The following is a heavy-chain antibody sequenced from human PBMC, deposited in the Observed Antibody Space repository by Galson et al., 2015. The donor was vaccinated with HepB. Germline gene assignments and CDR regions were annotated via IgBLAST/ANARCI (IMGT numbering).Heavy chain of an antibody. V-gene: IGHV3-33*08. J-gene: IGHJ6*02. D-gene: IGHD3-9*01. Sequence: SLRLSCAASGFTFSSNSMNWVRQAPGKGLEWVAFISYDGSGKFYGDSVRGRFTISRDNSKNTLFLQMNSLRGEDTAVYFCAGQYYDVLTGYSNGMDVWGQGTTVTVSS. CDR2: ISYDGSGK. CDR1: GFTFSSNS. CDR3: AGQYYDVLTGYSNGMDV.